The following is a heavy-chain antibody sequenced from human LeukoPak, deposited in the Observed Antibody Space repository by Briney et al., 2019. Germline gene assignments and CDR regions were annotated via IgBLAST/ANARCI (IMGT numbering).Heavy chain of an antibody. V-gene: IGHV3-23*01. J-gene: IGHJ4*02. CDR1: GFTFSSYA. Sequence: GGSLRLSCAASGFTFSSYAMSWVRQAPGKGLEWVSTISGSGASTYYADSVKGRFTISRDNLKNTLDLQMNSLRAEDTAVYYCAKSLGYSSRGPDYWGQGTLVTVSS. D-gene: IGHD6-13*01. CDR3: AKSLGYSSRGPDY. CDR2: ISGSGAST.